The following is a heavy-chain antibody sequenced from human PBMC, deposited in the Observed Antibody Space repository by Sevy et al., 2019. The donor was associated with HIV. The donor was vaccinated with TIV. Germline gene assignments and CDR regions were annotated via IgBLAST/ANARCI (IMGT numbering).Heavy chain of an antibody. Sequence: GGSLRLSCAASGFTFSSYSMNWVRQAPGKGLEWVSSISSSSSYIYYADSVKGRFTISRDNAKNSLYLQMNSPRAEDTAVYYCASEKGSYYYYYYMDVWGKGTTVTVSS. CDR1: GFTFSSYS. CDR2: ISSSSSYI. CDR3: ASEKGSYYYYYYMDV. V-gene: IGHV3-21*01. D-gene: IGHD1-26*01. J-gene: IGHJ6*03.